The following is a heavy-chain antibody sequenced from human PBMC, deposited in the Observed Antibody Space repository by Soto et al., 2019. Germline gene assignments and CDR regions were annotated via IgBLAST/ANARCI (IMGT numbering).Heavy chain of an antibody. CDR1: GFTVSSHA. CDR3: APHVSCSGGSCQYDAFAI. D-gene: IGHD2-15*01. V-gene: IGHV3-23*01. J-gene: IGHJ3*02. Sequence: EVQVLESGGGLVQPGGSLRLSCEGSGFTVSSHAMTWIRQAPGKGPEWVSTVTADGGTYYEDSVKGRFAMSRDTTENTLYLQMNSLRAEDTAAYYCAPHVSCSGGSCQYDAFAIRGQGTMVTVSS. CDR2: VTADGGT.